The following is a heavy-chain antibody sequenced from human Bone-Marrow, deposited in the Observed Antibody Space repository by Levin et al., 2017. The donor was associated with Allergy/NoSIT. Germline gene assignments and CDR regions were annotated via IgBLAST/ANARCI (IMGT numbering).Heavy chain of an antibody. V-gene: IGHV3-7*01. Sequence: PGGSLRLSCAASGFAFNTYWMSWVRQSPGKGLEWVANIKQDGGEKYFVDSLKGRFTISRDNAKNSVFLQLNSLRAEDTAVYYCARSFGRSSFDSWGQGTLVTVSS. CDR1: GFAFNTYW. D-gene: IGHD3-10*01. J-gene: IGHJ4*02. CDR2: IKQDGGEK. CDR3: ARSFGRSSFDS.